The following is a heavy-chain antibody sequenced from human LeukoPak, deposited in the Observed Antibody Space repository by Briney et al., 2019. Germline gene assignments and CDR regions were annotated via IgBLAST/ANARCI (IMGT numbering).Heavy chain of an antibody. Sequence: GASVKVSFKTSGYTFTSSGISWVRQAPGQGREGMGWISGYNGYTKSAQNLQGRVTMTTDTSTNTAYLELRSLISDDTAVYYCARDSGRGSYYPNWFDPWGQGTLVTVSS. CDR3: ARDSGRGSYYPNWFDP. V-gene: IGHV1-18*01. CDR1: GYTFTSSG. D-gene: IGHD1-26*01. J-gene: IGHJ5*02. CDR2: ISGYNGYT.